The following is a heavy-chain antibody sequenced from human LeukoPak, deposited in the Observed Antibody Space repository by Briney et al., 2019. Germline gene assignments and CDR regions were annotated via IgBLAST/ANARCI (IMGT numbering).Heavy chain of an antibody. Sequence: GGSLRLSCAASGFTFSSYGMHWVRQAPGKGLEWVAFIRYDGSNKYYADSVKGRFTISRDNSKNTLYLQMNSLRAEDTAVYYCAKDVDTAMPRPGFDYWGQGTLVTVSS. CDR2: IRYDGSNK. CDR3: AKDVDTAMPRPGFDY. V-gene: IGHV3-30*02. D-gene: IGHD5-18*01. J-gene: IGHJ4*02. CDR1: GFTFSSYG.